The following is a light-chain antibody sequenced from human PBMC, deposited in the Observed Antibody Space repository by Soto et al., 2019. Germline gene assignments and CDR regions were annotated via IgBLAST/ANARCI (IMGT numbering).Light chain of an antibody. J-gene: IGKJ4*01. CDR2: GAS. V-gene: IGKV3-20*01. CDR1: QSVSSSY. Sequence: EIVLTQSPGTLYLSQGERATLSCRASQSVSSSYLAWYQQKPGQAPRLLIYGASSRATGIPHRFSASGSGTNFTLTISRLEPEDFSVFYCHQYGSSPITFGGGTKVQLK. CDR3: HQYGSSPIT.